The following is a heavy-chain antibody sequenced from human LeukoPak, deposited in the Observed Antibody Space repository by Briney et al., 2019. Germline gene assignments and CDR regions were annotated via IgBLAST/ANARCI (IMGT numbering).Heavy chain of an antibody. CDR3: ARDGYYPSYFDY. CDR2: IYYSGST. V-gene: IGHV4-39*07. J-gene: IGHJ4*02. D-gene: IGHD2-8*01. CDR1: GGSISSSSYY. Sequence: SETLSLTCTVSGGSISSSSYYGGWIRQPPGKGLEWIGSIYYSGSTYYNPSLKSRVTISVDTSKNQFSLKLSSVTAADTAVYYCARDGYYPSYFDYWGQGTLVTVSS.